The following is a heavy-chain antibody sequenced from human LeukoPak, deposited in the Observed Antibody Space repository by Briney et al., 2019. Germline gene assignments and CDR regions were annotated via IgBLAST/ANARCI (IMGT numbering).Heavy chain of an antibody. J-gene: IGHJ5*02. CDR1: GDSVSSNSAA. CDR3: ARGYRSSSSWHNWFDP. D-gene: IGHD6-13*01. V-gene: IGHV6-1*01. Sequence: SQTLSLTCAISGDSVSSNSAAWNWIRQSPSRGLEWLGRTYYRSKWYNDYAVSVKSRITINPDTSKNQFSLQLNSVTPEDTAVYYCARGYRSSSSWHNWFDPWGQGTLVTVSS. CDR2: TYYRSKWYN.